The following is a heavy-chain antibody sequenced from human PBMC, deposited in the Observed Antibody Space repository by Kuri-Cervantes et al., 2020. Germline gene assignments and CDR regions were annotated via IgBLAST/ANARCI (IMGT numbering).Heavy chain of an antibody. CDR3: ARGGYSSSWYSALHFDY. D-gene: IGHD6-13*01. V-gene: IGHV1-2*04. Sequence: ASVKVSCKASEYTFTNYDIHWVRQAPGQGLEWMGWINPNSGGTNYAQKFQGWVTMTRDTSISTAYMELSRLRSDDTAVYYCARGGYSSSWYSALHFDYWGQGTLVTVSS. CDR1: EYTFTNYD. CDR2: INPNSGGT. J-gene: IGHJ4*02.